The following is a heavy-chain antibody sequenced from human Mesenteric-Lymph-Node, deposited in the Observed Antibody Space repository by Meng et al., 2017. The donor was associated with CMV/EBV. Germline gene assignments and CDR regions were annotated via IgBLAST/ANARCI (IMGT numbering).Heavy chain of an antibody. CDR3: SRGYPGESLDT. D-gene: IGHD2-15*01. CDR1: EFTFRDYY. J-gene: IGHJ5*01. Sequence: GESLKISCVASEFTFRDYYMTWIRQAPGKGLEWVSYISGGDIIRRYADSVKGRFTISRDNYKNMLFLQLNSLGAEDTAVYYCSRGYPGESLDTWGQGTLVTVSS. CDR2: ISGGDIIR. V-gene: IGHV3-11*04.